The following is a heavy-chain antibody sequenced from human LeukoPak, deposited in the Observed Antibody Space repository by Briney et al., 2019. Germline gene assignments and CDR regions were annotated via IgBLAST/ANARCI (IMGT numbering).Heavy chain of an antibody. D-gene: IGHD3-3*01. CDR3: AQYDFWSGYLADDAFDI. CDR1: GGTFSSYT. V-gene: IGHV1-69*02. Sequence: SVKVSCKASGGTFSSYTISRVRQAPGQGLEWMGRIIPILGIANYAQKFQGRVTITADKSTSTAYMELSSLRSEDTAVYYCAQYDFWSGYLADDAFDIWGQGTMVTVSS. CDR2: IIPILGIA. J-gene: IGHJ3*02.